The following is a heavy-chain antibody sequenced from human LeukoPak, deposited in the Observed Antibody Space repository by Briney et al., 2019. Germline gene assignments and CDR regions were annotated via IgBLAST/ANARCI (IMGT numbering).Heavy chain of an antibody. CDR3: AKGGKWDVTPFDY. J-gene: IGHJ4*02. CDR2: ISGGGGST. CDR1: AFIFSGHW. Sequence: GGSLRLSCEGSAFIFSGHWMNWVRQAPGKGLEWVSTISGGGGSTYYADSVKGRFTISRDNSKNTLYLQVNSLRAEDTAVYYCAKGGKWDVTPFDYWGQGTLVTVSS. V-gene: IGHV3-23*01. D-gene: IGHD1-26*01.